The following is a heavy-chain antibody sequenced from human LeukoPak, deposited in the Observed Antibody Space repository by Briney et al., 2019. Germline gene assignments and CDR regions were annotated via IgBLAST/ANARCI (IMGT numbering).Heavy chain of an antibody. D-gene: IGHD1-26*01. Sequence: GGSLRLSCAASGFTFGSYAMSWVRQAPGKGLEWVSAISGSGGSTYYADSVKGRFTISRDNSKNTLYLQMNSLRAEDTAVYYCAKDLSPTTSNGYWGQGTLVTVSS. V-gene: IGHV3-23*01. CDR1: GFTFGSYA. CDR2: ISGSGGST. J-gene: IGHJ4*02. CDR3: AKDLSPTTSNGY.